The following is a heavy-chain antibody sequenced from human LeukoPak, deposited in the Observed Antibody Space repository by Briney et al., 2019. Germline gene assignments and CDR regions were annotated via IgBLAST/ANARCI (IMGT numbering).Heavy chain of an antibody. D-gene: IGHD5-12*01. V-gene: IGHV1-8*01. Sequence: ASVKVSCKASGYTFTSYDINWVRQATGQGLEWMGWMNPNSGNAGYAQKFQGRVTMTRNTSISTAYMELSSLRSEDTAVYYCAREGYEASGYEAWGQGTLVTVSS. CDR2: MNPNSGNA. CDR1: GYTFTSYD. J-gene: IGHJ5*02. CDR3: AREGYEASGYEA.